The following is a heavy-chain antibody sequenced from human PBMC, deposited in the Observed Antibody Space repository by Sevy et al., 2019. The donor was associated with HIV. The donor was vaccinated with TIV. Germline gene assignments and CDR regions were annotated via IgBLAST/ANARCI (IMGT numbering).Heavy chain of an antibody. Sequence: GGSLRLSCAASGFTFSDSWMTWVRQGPGKGLEWVANINQAGSDKYYVDSVRGRFTISRDNAKNSLYLQMNSLRVEDTALYHCAGGGFLSRYWGQGSLVTVSS. D-gene: IGHD2-15*01. CDR1: GFTFSDSW. CDR3: AGGGFLSRY. CDR2: INQAGSDK. J-gene: IGHJ4*02. V-gene: IGHV3-7*01.